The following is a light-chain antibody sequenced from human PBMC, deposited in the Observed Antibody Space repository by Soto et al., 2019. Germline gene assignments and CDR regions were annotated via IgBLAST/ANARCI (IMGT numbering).Light chain of an antibody. CDR3: QHYNSYPWT. CDR1: QSISGW. Sequence: DIQMTQSPSILSASVGDRVAITWRPSQSISGWLAWYQQKPGKAANLLIHKASHLESGVPSRFSGSGSGTEFTLTISSLQPGDYATYYCQHYNSYPWTVGQGTKVDSK. CDR2: KAS. V-gene: IGKV1-5*03. J-gene: IGKJ1*01.